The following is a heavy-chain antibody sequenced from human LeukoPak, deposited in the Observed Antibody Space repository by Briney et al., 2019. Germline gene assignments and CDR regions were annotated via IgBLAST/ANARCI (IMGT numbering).Heavy chain of an antibody. CDR1: AFSFSSYS. D-gene: IGHD1-1*01. J-gene: IGHJ4*02. CDR2: ISYDGSNK. CDR3: ATDPQDWDDDRLDY. V-gene: IGHV3-30*04. Sequence: PGGSLRLSCAASAFSFSSYSMHWVRQAPGKGLGWVAVISYDGSNKYYADSVKGRFTISRDNSKNTLFLQMNSLRAEDTAVYYCATDPQDWDDDRLDYWGQGTLVTVSS.